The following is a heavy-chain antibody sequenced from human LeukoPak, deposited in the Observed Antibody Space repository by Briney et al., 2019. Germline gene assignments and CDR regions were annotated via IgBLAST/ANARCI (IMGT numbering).Heavy chain of an antibody. CDR1: GYTFTSYY. V-gene: IGHV1-46*01. Sequence: GASVKVSCKASGYTFTSYYMHWVRQAPGQGLEWMGIINPSGGSTNYAQKFQGRVTMTGDTSTSTVYMELSSLRSEDTAVYYCARYYGGNSGVDYWGQGTLVTVSS. CDR2: INPSGGST. J-gene: IGHJ4*02. CDR3: ARYYGGNSGVDY. D-gene: IGHD4-23*01.